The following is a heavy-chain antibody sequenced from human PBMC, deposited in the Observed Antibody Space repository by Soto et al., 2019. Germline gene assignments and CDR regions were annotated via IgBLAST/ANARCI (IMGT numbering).Heavy chain of an antibody. CDR3: ARGSGSYYVYFDY. Sequence: QVQLVQSGAEVKKPGASVKVSCKASGYTFTSYAMHWVRQAPGQRLEWMGWINAGNGNTKYSQKFQGRVTITRDTSASTAYMELSSLRSEDTAVYYCARGSGSYYVYFDYWGQGTLVTVSS. J-gene: IGHJ4*02. D-gene: IGHD3-10*01. CDR2: INAGNGNT. CDR1: GYTFTSYA. V-gene: IGHV1-3*01.